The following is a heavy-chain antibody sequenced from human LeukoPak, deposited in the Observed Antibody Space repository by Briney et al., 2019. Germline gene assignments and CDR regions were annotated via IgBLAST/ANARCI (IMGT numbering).Heavy chain of an antibody. CDR3: ARQLYNVWFGELLPFDY. V-gene: IGHV4-39*01. CDR1: GGSISSSSYY. Sequence: SETLSLTCTVSGGSISSSSYYWGWIRRPPGKGLEWIGSIYYSGSTYYNPSLKSRVTISVDTSKNQFSLKLSSVTAADTAVYYCARQLYNVWFGELLPFDYWGQGTLVTVSS. D-gene: IGHD3-10*01. CDR2: IYYSGST. J-gene: IGHJ4*02.